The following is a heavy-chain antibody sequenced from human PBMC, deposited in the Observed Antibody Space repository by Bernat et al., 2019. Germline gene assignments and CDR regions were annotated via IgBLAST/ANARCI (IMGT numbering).Heavy chain of an antibody. Sequence: QVQLVESGGGVVQPGRSLRLSCAASGFTFSSYAMHWVCQAPGKGLEWVAVISYDGSNKYYADSVKGRFTISRDNSKNTLYLQMNSLRAEDTAVYYCARGAYYYDSSGYLDYWGQGTLVTVSS. CDR3: ARGAYYYDSSGYLDY. J-gene: IGHJ4*02. D-gene: IGHD3-22*01. CDR2: ISYDGSNK. CDR1: GFTFSSYA. V-gene: IGHV3-30-3*01.